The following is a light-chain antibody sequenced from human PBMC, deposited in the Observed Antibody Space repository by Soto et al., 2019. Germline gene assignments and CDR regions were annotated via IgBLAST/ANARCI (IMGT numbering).Light chain of an antibody. CDR1: ESIRIH. CDR3: QHYSLYSPWT. CDR2: AAS. Sequence: DIQMTQSPSSLSASIGDRVSIICRASESIRIHLNWYQQKPGKAPRLLIYAASSLQSGVPSRFSGSGSGTEFTLTISSLQPDDSATYYCQHYSLYSPWTFGQGTKVDNK. V-gene: IGKV1-39*01. J-gene: IGKJ1*01.